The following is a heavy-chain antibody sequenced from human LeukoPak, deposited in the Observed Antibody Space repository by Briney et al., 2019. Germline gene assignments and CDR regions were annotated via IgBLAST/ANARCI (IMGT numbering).Heavy chain of an antibody. CDR2: ITSDINT. Sequence: PGGSLRLSCAASGFSFSNYAMSWVRQAPGKGLEWVSTITSDINTHYADSVKGRFTISRDNSKNTLYLQMNSLRAEDTAVYYCAKSRDPYCINGICYDRKYYFDYWGQGTLVTVSS. D-gene: IGHD2-8*01. V-gene: IGHV3-23*01. CDR1: GFSFSNYA. J-gene: IGHJ4*02. CDR3: AKSRDPYCINGICYDRKYYFDY.